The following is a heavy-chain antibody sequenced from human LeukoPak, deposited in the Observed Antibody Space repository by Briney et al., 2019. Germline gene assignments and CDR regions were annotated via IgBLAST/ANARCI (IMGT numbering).Heavy chain of an antibody. CDR3: ARGATYCSGGSCLPVPFDY. V-gene: IGHV4-30-4*07. Sequence: SETLSLTCAVSGGSISSGGYSWRWIRKPPGKGLEWIVYIYYSGCTYYNRSLKCGVTISVETSKNQFSLKLSSVTAADTAVYYCARGATYCSGGSCLPVPFDYWGQGTLVTVSS. CDR1: GGSISSGGYS. D-gene: IGHD2-15*01. CDR2: IYYSGCT. J-gene: IGHJ4*02.